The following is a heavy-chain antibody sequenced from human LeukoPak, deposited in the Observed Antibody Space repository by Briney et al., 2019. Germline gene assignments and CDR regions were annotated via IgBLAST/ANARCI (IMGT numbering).Heavy chain of an antibody. D-gene: IGHD6-13*01. J-gene: IGHJ6*02. CDR3: ARDPGDSSNHYYYGMDV. CDR1: GGTFSSYA. V-gene: IGHV1-69*04. Sequence: ASVKVSCEASGGTFSSYAISWVRQAPGQGLEWMGRIIPILGIANYAQKFQGRVTITADKSTSTAYMELSSLRSEDTAVYYCARDPGDSSNHYYYGMDVWGQGTTVTVSS. CDR2: IIPILGIA.